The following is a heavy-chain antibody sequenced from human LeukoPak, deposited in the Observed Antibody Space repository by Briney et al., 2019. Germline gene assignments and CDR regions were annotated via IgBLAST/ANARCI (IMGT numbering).Heavy chain of an antibody. J-gene: IGHJ5*02. CDR1: GFTFDDYG. V-gene: IGHV3-20*01. D-gene: IGHD3-10*01. CDR2: INWNGGST. CDR3: ARDRVRGVPNWFDP. Sequence: GGSLRLSCAASGFTFDDYGMSWVRQAPGKGLEWVSGINWNGGSTGYADSVKGRFTISRDNAKNSLYLQMNSLRAEDTALYHWARDRVRGVPNWFDPWGQGTLVTVSS.